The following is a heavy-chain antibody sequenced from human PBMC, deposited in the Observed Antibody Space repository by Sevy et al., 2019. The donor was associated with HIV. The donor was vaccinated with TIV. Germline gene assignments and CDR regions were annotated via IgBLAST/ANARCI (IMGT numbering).Heavy chain of an antibody. CDR2: INQAGSDK. CDR1: GFTFSDSW. D-gene: IGHD2-15*01. J-gene: IGHJ4*02. Sequence: GGSLRLSCAASGFTFSDSWMTWVRQGPGKGLEWVANINQAGSDKNQVDSVRGRFTIARDNAKNSLYLQMNSLRVEDTALYYCAGGGFLSRYWGQGSLVTVSS. V-gene: IGHV3-7*01. CDR3: AGGGFLSRY.